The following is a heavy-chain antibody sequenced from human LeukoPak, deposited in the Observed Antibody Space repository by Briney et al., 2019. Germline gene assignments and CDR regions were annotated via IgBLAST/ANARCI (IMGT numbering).Heavy chain of an antibody. Sequence: GGSLRLSCAASGFTVSRNYMTWVREAPGRGLEWVSVIYSGVKTDYANSGKGRFTISRDNSKKTLYLQMKNLRAEDTAVYYCARLSSSWYRDYWGQGTLVTVSS. CDR3: ARLSSSWYRDY. J-gene: IGHJ4*02. V-gene: IGHV3-66*04. CDR2: IYSGVKT. D-gene: IGHD6-13*01. CDR1: GFTVSRNY.